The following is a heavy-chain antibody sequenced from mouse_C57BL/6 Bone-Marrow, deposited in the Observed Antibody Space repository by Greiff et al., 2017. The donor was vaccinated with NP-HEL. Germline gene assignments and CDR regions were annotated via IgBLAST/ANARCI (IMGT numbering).Heavy chain of an antibody. CDR1: GFNIKTTY. CDR2: IDPANGNP. D-gene: IGHD3-3*01. CDR3: AREGLGLRAWCAY. J-gene: IGHJ3*01. V-gene: IGHV14-3*01. Sequence: EVQLQESVAELVRPGASVKLSCTASGFNIKTTYMHWVQQRPEQGLAWIGRIDPANGNPNYAPKFQGKATITADTSSNTAYRQISSLTSEDTAIYYCAREGLGLRAWCAYWGQGTLGTVSA.